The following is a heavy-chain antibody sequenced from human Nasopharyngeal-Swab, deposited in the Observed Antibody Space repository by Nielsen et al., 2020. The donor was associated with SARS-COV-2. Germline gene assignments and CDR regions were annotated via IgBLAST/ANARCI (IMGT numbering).Heavy chain of an antibody. J-gene: IGHJ3*02. Sequence: GGSLRLSCAASGFTFSNYAMHWVRQAPGKGLEWVALISYDGSNKYYADSVKGRFTISRDNSKNTLYLQMNSLRAEDTAVYYCAREVNAFDIWGQGTMVTVSS. CDR2: ISYDGSNK. D-gene: IGHD3-22*01. CDR1: GFTFSNYA. CDR3: AREVNAFDI. V-gene: IGHV3-30-3*01.